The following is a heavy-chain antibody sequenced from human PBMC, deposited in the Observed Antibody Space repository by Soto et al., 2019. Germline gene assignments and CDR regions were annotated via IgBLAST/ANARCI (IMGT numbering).Heavy chain of an antibody. CDR3: ARMYYYGSGSPTHWFDP. J-gene: IGHJ5*02. CDR1: GGSISSGGYY. D-gene: IGHD3-10*01. Sequence: QVQLQESGPGLVKPSQTLSLTCTVSGGSISSGGYYWSWIRQHPGKGLEWIGYIYYSGSTYYNPSRKSRVTISVDTSKNQFSLKLSSVTAADTAVYYCARMYYYGSGSPTHWFDPWGQGTLVTVSS. CDR2: IYYSGST. V-gene: IGHV4-31*03.